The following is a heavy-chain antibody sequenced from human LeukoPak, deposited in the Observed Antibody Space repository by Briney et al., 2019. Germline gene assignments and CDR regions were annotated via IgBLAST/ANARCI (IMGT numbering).Heavy chain of an antibody. CDR3: ARRRGYSGYHDAFDI. CDR2: TYYRGNM. CDR1: GGSISSSYYY. V-gene: IGHV4-39*07. Sequence: SETLSLTCTVSGGSISSSYYYWGWIRQPPGKGLEWIGNTYYRGNMYYNPSLKSRVSISVDTSKNQFSLRLRSVTAADTAAYYCARRRGYSGYHDAFDIWGQGTMVTVSS. D-gene: IGHD5-12*01. J-gene: IGHJ3*02.